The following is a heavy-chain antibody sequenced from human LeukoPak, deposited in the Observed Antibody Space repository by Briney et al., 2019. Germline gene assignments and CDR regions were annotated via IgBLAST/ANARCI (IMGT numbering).Heavy chain of an antibody. CDR2: ISSSGSTI. J-gene: IGHJ6*03. Sequence: NPGGSLRISCAASGFTFSDYYKSWIHQAPGKGLEWVSYISSSGSTIYYADSVKGRFTISRDNAKNSLYLQMNSLRAEDTAVYYCARDEGCSSTSCYRGEDYYYYMDVWGKGTTVTVSS. CDR1: GFTFSDYY. CDR3: ARDEGCSSTSCYRGEDYYYYMDV. D-gene: IGHD2-2*01. V-gene: IGHV3-11*04.